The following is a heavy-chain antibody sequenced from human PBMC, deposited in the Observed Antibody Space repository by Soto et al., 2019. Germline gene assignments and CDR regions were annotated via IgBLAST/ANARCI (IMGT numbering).Heavy chain of an antibody. Sequence: SETLSLTCTVSGGSISSYYWSWIRQPPGKGLEWIGYIYYSGSTNYNPSLKSRVTISVDTSKNQFSLKLSSVTAADTAVYYCARGDDFWSGYGRAYYYYMDVWGKGTTVTVSS. J-gene: IGHJ6*03. CDR2: IYYSGST. D-gene: IGHD3-3*01. CDR1: GGSISSYY. V-gene: IGHV4-59*08. CDR3: ARGDDFWSGYGRAYYYYMDV.